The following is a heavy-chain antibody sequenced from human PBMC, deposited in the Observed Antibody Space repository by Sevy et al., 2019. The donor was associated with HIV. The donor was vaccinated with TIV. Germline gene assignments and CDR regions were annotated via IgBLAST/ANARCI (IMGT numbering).Heavy chain of an antibody. D-gene: IGHD3-10*01. CDR2: ISSSGSTI. V-gene: IGHV3-48*03. CDR3: ARRAVRGRNAFDI. J-gene: IGHJ3*02. Sequence: GGSLRLSCAASGFTFSSYEMNWVRQAPGKGLEWVSYISSSGSTIYYAHSVKGRFTISRDNAKNSLYLQMNSLRAEDTAVYYCARRAVRGRNAFDIWGQGTMVTVSS. CDR1: GFTFSSYE.